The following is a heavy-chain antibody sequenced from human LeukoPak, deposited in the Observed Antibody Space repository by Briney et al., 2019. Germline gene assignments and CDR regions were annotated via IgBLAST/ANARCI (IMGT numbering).Heavy chain of an antibody. Sequence: SXTLSLTCAVSGDSISSGDYSWSWIRQPSGKGLEWIGYIFHSGSSYYNPSLKSRVTISVDKSKNQFSLRLTSVTAADTAVYYCARELWFVNAPGSWFDPWGQGTLVTVSS. CDR3: ARELWFVNAPGSWFDP. D-gene: IGHD3-10*01. CDR2: IFHSGSS. J-gene: IGHJ5*02. V-gene: IGHV4-30-2*01. CDR1: GDSISSGDYS.